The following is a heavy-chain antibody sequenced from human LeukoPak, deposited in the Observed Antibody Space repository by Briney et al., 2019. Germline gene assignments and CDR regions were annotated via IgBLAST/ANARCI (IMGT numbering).Heavy chain of an antibody. Sequence: TGGSLRLSCAASGFTFSTYPMSWVRQAPGKGLVWISTMSGSGTATHYTDSVKGRFTISRDNSKNTLFLQMNSLRADDTAAYYCAKGHRLCSSGNCNSQVDSWGHGTLVIVPS. CDR1: GFTFSTYP. V-gene: IGHV3-23*01. D-gene: IGHD2-15*01. CDR3: AKGHRLCSSGNCNSQVDS. CDR2: MSGSGTAT. J-gene: IGHJ5*01.